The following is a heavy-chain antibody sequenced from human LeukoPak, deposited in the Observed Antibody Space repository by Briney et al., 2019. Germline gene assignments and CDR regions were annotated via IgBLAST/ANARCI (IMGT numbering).Heavy chain of an antibody. V-gene: IGHV1-46*01. CDR1: GYTFTNYY. Sequence: GASVKVSCKASGYTFTNYYMHWVRQAPGQGFEWMGMINPSGGRTHYAQEFQGRVTMTRDTSTSTVYMEVNSLRSEDTAVYYCARADCAGDCDALWFDPWGQGTLVTVSS. CDR2: INPSGGRT. D-gene: IGHD2-21*02. J-gene: IGHJ5*02. CDR3: ARADCAGDCDALWFDP.